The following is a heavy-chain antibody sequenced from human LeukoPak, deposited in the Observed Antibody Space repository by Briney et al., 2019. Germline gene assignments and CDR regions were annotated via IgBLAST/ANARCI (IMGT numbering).Heavy chain of an antibody. CDR2: MNDSGST. CDR3: ARKGFVESTGWRGAFDV. D-gene: IGHD2-8*02. CDR1: RGSFSGYF. V-gene: IGHV4-34*01. J-gene: IGHJ3*01. Sequence: PSETLSLTCDVYRGSFSGYFWSWIRQTPGKGLEWPGEMNDSGSTNYNPSLKSRVTISVAVSKNQYSLRLTSVTAADTAVYYCARKGFVESTGWRGAFDVWGQGTMVTVSS.